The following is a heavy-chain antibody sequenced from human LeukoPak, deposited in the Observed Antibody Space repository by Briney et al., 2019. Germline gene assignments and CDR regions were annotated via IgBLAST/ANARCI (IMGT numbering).Heavy chain of an antibody. D-gene: IGHD5-18*01. CDR3: ARWWGYSYGH. J-gene: IGHJ4*02. CDR1: GGSFSGHY. CDR2: INHSGST. Sequence: SETLSLTCAVYGGSFSGHYWSWIRQPPGKGLEWIGEINHSGSTNYNPSLKSRVTISVDTSKNQFSLKLSSVTAADTAVYYCARWWGYSYGHWGQGTLVTVSS. V-gene: IGHV4-34*01.